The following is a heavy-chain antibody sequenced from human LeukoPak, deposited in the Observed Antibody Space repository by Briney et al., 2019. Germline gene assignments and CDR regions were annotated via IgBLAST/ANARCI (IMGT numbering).Heavy chain of an antibody. Sequence: GGSLRLSCAASGFTFSSYSMNWVRQAPGKGLEWVSSISSSSSYIYYADSVKGRFTISRDNAKNSLYLQMNSLRAEDTAVYYCASARGGYSSSSVPGYWGQGTLVTVSS. CDR1: GFTFSSYS. CDR2: ISSSSSYI. J-gene: IGHJ4*02. D-gene: IGHD6-6*01. CDR3: ASARGGYSSSSVPGY. V-gene: IGHV3-21*01.